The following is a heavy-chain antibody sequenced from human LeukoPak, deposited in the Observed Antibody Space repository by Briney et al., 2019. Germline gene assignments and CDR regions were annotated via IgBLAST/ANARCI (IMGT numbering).Heavy chain of an antibody. CDR3: ASSSLTTRRGFDP. V-gene: IGHV4-34*12. CDR1: GGSFSGYY. D-gene: IGHD4-11*01. CDR2: IIHSGST. Sequence: KPSETLSLTCAVYGGSFSGYYWSWIRQPPGKGLEWIGEIIHSGSTNYNPSLKSRVTISVDTSKNQFSLKLSSVTAADTAVYYCASSSLTTRRGFDPWGQGTLVTVSS. J-gene: IGHJ5*02.